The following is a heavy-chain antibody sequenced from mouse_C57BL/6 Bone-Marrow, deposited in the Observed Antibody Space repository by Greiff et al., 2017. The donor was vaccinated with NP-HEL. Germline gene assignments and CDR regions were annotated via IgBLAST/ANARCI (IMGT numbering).Heavy chain of an antibody. Sequence: VQLKESGPELVKPGASVKISCKASGYSFTGYYMNWVKQSPEKSLEWIGEINPSTGGTTYNQKFKAKATLTVDKSSSTAYMQLKSLTSEDSAVYYCARGGRDYWGQGTTLTVSS. CDR3: ARGGRDY. CDR1: GYSFTGYY. V-gene: IGHV1-42*01. CDR2: INPSTGGT. J-gene: IGHJ2*01.